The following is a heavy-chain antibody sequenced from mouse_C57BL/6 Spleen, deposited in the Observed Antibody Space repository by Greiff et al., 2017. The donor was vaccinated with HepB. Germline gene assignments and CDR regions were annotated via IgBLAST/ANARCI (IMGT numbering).Heavy chain of an antibody. CDR3: ARGDDGYPDY. Sequence: VQLQQSGAELMKPGASVKLSCKATGYTFTGYWIEWVKQRPGSGSTNYNEKFKGKATFTADTSSNTAYMQLSSLTTEDSTIYYCARGDDGYPDYWGQGTTLTVSS. CDR2: SGST. D-gene: IGHD2-3*01. J-gene: IGHJ2*01. V-gene: IGHV1-9*01. CDR1: GYTFTGYW.